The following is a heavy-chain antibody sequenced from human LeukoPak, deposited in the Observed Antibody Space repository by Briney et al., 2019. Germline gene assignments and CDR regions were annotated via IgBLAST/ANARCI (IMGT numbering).Heavy chain of an antibody. CDR2: MYYSGST. CDR3: ARRPGRYSSSGGFDP. V-gene: IGHV4-39*01. J-gene: IGHJ5*02. CDR1: SGSISSTSYY. Sequence: SETLSLTCTVSSGSISSTSYYWGWIRQPPGMGLEWIGSMYYSGSTYYNPSLKSRVTISVDTSKSQFSLKLSSVTAADTAVYYCARRPGRYSSSGGFDPWGQGTLVTVSS. D-gene: IGHD6-13*01.